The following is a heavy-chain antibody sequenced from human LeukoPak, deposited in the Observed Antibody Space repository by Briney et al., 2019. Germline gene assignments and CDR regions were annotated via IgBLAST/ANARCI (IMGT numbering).Heavy chain of an antibody. CDR2: INHSGST. CDR3: ARSYYYGSGSSPVGGMDV. Sequence: SETLSLTCAVYGGSFSGYYWSWIRQPPGKGLEWIGEINHSGSTNYNPSLKSRVTISVDTSKNQFFLKPSSVTAADTAVYYCARSYYYGSGSSPVGGMDVWGQGTTVTVSS. V-gene: IGHV4-34*01. D-gene: IGHD3-10*01. CDR1: GGSFSGYY. J-gene: IGHJ6*02.